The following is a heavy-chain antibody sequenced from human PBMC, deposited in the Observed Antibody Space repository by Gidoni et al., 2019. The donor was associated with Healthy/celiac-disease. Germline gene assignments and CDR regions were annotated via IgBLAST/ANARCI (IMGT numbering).Heavy chain of an antibody. D-gene: IGHD2-2*01. CDR1: GGSISSGSYY. V-gene: IGHV4-61*02. J-gene: IGHJ4*02. CDR2: IYTSGST. Sequence: QVQLQESGPGLVKPSQTLSLTCTVSGGSISSGSYYWRWIRQPAGKGLEWIGRIYTSGSTNYNPSLKSRVTISVDTSKNQFSLKLSSVTAADTAVYYCARSSVGPADCSSTSCLDYWGQGTLVTVSS. CDR3: ARSSVGPADCSSTSCLDY.